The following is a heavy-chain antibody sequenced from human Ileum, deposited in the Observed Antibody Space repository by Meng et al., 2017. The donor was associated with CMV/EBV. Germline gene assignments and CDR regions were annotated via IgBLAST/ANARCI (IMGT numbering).Heavy chain of an antibody. J-gene: IGHJ4*02. CDR1: WFSPRTTAVG. CDR2: IYWDDDK. Sequence: TFNDSALPRVKPTQTRTLASTFSWFSPRTTAVGVGWIRQPPGKALQWLALIYWDDDKRYTPSLKDRLTITRDTSKNQVVLTMTNVDPVDTGTYYCAHSPSGGSLSYFDYWGQGTLVTVSS. D-gene: IGHD2-15*01. CDR3: AHSPSGGSLSYFDY. V-gene: IGHV2-5*02.